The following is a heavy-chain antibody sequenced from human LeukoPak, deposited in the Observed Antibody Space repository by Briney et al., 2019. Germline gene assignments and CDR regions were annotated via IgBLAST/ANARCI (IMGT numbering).Heavy chain of an antibody. D-gene: IGHD3-22*01. J-gene: IGHJ4*02. CDR2: ISGSGGRT. V-gene: IGHV3-23*01. CDR3: AKDGGGYYTWAFDY. CDR1: GFTFSSYG. Sequence: GGSLRLSCAGSGFTFSSYGMHWVRQAPGKGLEWVSGISGSGGRTYYADSVKGRFTISRDNSKNTLYLQMNSLRAEDTAIYYCAKDGGGYYTWAFDYWGQGTLVTVSS.